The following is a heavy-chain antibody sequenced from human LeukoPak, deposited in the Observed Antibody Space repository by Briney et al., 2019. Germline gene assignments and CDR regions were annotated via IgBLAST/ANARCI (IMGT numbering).Heavy chain of an antibody. Sequence: PSETLSLTCTVSGGSISSYYWSWIRQPPGKGLEWIGYIYYSGSTNYNPSLKSRVTISVDTSKNQFSLKLSSVTAADTAVYYCARVVRTVAGFPFDYWGQGTPVTVSS. D-gene: IGHD6-19*01. CDR2: IYYSGST. V-gene: IGHV4-59*01. CDR1: GGSISSYY. CDR3: ARVVRTVAGFPFDY. J-gene: IGHJ4*02.